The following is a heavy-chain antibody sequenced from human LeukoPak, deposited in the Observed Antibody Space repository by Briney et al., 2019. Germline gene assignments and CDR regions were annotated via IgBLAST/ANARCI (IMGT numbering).Heavy chain of an antibody. CDR1: GYTFTDYY. CDR3: ARVSSNWDTYFHY. D-gene: IGHD7-27*01. J-gene: IGHJ4*02. CDR2: INPNSGGT. Sequence: ASVKVSCKASGYTFTDYYMHWVPQAPGQGREWMGWINPNSGGTNYAQKFLGRVTMTRDTSISTAYMELSGLRSDDTAVFYCARVSSNWDTYFHYWGQGSLVTVSS. V-gene: IGHV1-2*02.